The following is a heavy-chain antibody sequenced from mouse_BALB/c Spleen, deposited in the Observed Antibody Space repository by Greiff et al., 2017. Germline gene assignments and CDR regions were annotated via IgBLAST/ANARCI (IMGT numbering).Heavy chain of an antibody. CDR3: ARGSSIDY. J-gene: IGHJ2*01. CDR1: GYTFTSYN. V-gene: IGHV1-12*01. D-gene: IGHD1-1*01. CDR2: IYPGNGDT. Sequence: LQQPGAELVKPGASVKMSCKASGYTFTSYNMHWVMQTPGQGLEWIGAIYPGNGDTSYNQKFKGKATLTADKSSSTAYMQLSSLTSEDSAVYYCARGSSIDYWGQGTTLTVSS.